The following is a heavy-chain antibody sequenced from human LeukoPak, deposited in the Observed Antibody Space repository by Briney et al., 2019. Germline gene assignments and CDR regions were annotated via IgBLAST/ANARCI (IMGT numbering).Heavy chain of an antibody. CDR3: ARSVPSGYYTGLFDY. V-gene: IGHV5-51*01. CDR2: IYPGDSDT. J-gene: IGHJ4*02. D-gene: IGHD3-3*01. CDR1: GYSFTSYW. Sequence: GESLKISCKGSGYSFTSYWFGWVRQMPGKGLEWMGIIYPGDSDTRYSPSFQGQVTISADKSISTAYLQWSSLKASDTAMYYCARSVPSGYYTGLFDYWGQGTLVTVSS.